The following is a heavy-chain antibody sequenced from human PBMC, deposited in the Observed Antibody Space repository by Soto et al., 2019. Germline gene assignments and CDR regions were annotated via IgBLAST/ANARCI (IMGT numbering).Heavy chain of an antibody. CDR1: GGSISSGGYY. V-gene: IGHV4-31*03. CDR2: IYYSGST. J-gene: IGHJ4*02. CDR3: ATSLSQLRYFDH. D-gene: IGHD3-9*01. Sequence: PSETLSLTCTVSGGSISSGGYYWSWIRQHPGKGLEWIGYIYYSGSTYYNPSLKSRVTISVDTSKNQFSLKLSSVTAADTAVYYCATSLSQLRYFDHWGQGTLVTVSS.